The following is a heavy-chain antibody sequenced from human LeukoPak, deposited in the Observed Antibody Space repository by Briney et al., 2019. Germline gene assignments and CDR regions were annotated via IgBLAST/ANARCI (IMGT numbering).Heavy chain of an antibody. D-gene: IGHD6-19*01. CDR2: INPNSGDP. CDR3: ARDLFSGWYYYMDV. CDR1: GYAFTAYY. Sequence: ASVKVSCTASGYAFTAYYLHWVRQATGHGLEWMGWINPNSGDPNYAQKFQGRVTMTRDTSISTAYMELSRLRSDDTAVYYCARDLFSGWYYYMDVWGKGTTVTISS. J-gene: IGHJ6*03. V-gene: IGHV1-2*02.